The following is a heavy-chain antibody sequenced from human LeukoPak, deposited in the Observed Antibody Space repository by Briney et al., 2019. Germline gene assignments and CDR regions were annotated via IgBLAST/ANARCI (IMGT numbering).Heavy chain of an antibody. D-gene: IGHD3-22*01. J-gene: IGHJ3*02. CDR3: AGTMPRRYYDSSGYYRNDAFDI. Sequence: GGSLRLSCAASGFTVSSNYMSWVRQAPGKGLEWVSVIYSGGSTYYADSVKGRFTISRDNSKNTLYLQMNSLRAEDTAVYYCAGTMPRRYYDSSGYYRNDAFDIWGQGTMVTVSS. CDR2: IYSGGST. CDR1: GFTVSSNY. V-gene: IGHV3-53*01.